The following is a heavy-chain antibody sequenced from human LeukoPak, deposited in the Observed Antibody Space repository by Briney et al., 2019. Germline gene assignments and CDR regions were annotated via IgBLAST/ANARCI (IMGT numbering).Heavy chain of an antibody. Sequence: PGGSLRLSCEATGVTFNNYGMHWVRQAPGKGLEWLAFIRYDGSNKYYADSVKGRFTISRDNSKNTLYLQMNSLRAEDTAVYYCAKIDQGLLWFGESRTFDYWGQGTLVTVSS. J-gene: IGHJ4*02. CDR1: GVTFNNYG. D-gene: IGHD3-10*01. CDR2: IRYDGSNK. CDR3: AKIDQGLLWFGESRTFDY. V-gene: IGHV3-30*02.